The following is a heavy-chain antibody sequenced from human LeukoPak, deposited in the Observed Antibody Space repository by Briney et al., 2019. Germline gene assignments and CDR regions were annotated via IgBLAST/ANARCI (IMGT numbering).Heavy chain of an antibody. J-gene: IGHJ5*02. CDR2: IYYSGST. CDR1: GGSISSYY. CDR3: ARGIAARPRWFDP. Sequence: SETLSLTCTVSGGSISSYYWSWTRQPPGKGLEGIGYIYYSGSTNYNPSLKSRVTISVDTSKNQFSLKLSSVTAADTAVYYCARGIAARPRWFDPWGQGTLVTVSS. D-gene: IGHD6-6*01. V-gene: IGHV4-59*01.